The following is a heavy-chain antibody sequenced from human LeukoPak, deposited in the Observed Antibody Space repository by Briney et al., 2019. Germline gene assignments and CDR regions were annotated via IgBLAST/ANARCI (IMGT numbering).Heavy chain of an antibody. J-gene: IGHJ4*02. D-gene: IGHD6-19*01. CDR3: ARAGSDWSFDY. CDR1: GGSISSYY. Sequence: PAETLSLTCTVSGGSISSYYWTWIWQPPGKGLEWIGYNSYSGNTNFNPSLKSRVSISLDMSKNQFSLKLSSVTAADTAVYYCARAGSDWSFDYWGQGTLVTVSS. V-gene: IGHV4-59*01. CDR2: NSYSGNT.